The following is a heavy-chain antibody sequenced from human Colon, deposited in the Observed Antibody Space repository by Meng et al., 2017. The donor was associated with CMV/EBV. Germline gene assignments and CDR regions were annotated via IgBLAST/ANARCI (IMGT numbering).Heavy chain of an antibody. CDR2: ISPYNGNT. V-gene: IGHV1-18*03. CDR1: GYTFTTYT. Sequence: ASVKVSCKASGYTFTTYTMAWVRQAPGQGLEWMGLISPYNGNTKYAQRLQDRVTMTTDTSTRTAYMELRSLRSDDMAVYYCARVVVIPADYYTMDVWGQGTTVTVSS. CDR3: ARVVVIPADYYTMDV. J-gene: IGHJ6*02. D-gene: IGHD2-2*01.